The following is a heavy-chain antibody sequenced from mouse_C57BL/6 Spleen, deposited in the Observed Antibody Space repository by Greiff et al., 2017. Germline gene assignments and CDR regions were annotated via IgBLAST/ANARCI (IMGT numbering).Heavy chain of an antibody. Sequence: EVKLMESEGGLVQPGSSMKLSCTASGFTFSDYYMAWVRQVPEKGLEWVANINYDGSSTYYLDSLKSRFIISRDNAKNILYLQMSSLKSEDTATYYCARVGIYDGYPGAMDYWGQGTSVTVSS. V-gene: IGHV5-16*01. CDR1: GFTFSDYY. CDR3: ARVGIYDGYPGAMDY. J-gene: IGHJ4*01. D-gene: IGHD2-3*01. CDR2: INYDGSST.